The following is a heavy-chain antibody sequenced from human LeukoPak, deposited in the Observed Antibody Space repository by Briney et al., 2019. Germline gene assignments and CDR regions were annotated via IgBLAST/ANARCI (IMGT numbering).Heavy chain of an antibody. CDR1: GYSISSGYY. V-gene: IGHV4-38-2*02. D-gene: IGHD5-18*01. Sequence: SETLSLTCTVSGYSISSGYYWGWIRQPPGKGLEWIGSIYHSGSTYYNPSLKSRVTISVDTSENQFSLKLSSVTAADTAVYYCARDYVDTAMVIWWYFDLWGRGTLVTVSS. CDR2: IYHSGST. CDR3: ARDYVDTAMVIWWYFDL. J-gene: IGHJ2*01.